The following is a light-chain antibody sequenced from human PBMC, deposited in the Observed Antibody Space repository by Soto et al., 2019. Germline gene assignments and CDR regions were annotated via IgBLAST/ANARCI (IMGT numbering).Light chain of an antibody. CDR1: SSNIGAGYD. CDR3: QSYDSSLSGSEV. J-gene: IGLJ2*01. V-gene: IGLV1-40*01. CDR2: ANS. Sequence: QSVLTQPPSVSGAPGQRVSISCTGSSSNIGAGYDVHWYQQLPGTAPKLLIYANSNRPSGVPERFSGSKSGTSASLAITGLQAEDEADYYCQSYDSSLSGSEVFGGGTKLTVL.